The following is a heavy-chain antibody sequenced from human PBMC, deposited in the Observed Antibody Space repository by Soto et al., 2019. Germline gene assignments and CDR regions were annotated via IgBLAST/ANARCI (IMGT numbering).Heavy chain of an antibody. V-gene: IGHV1-3*01. J-gene: IGHJ6*02. CDR1: GYTFTSYA. Sequence: SVKVSCKASGYTFTSYAMHWVRQAPGQRLEWMGWINAGNGNTKYSQKFQGRVTITRDTSASTAYMELSSLRSEDTAVYYCERAPHEDYDFWSVPSYGMDVWGQGTMVTVSS. CDR2: INAGNGNT. D-gene: IGHD3-3*01. CDR3: ERAPHEDYDFWSVPSYGMDV.